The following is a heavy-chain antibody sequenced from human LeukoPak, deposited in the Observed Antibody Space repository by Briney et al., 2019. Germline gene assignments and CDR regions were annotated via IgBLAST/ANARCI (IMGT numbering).Heavy chain of an antibody. V-gene: IGHV3-30-3*01. D-gene: IGHD1-20*01. CDR1: GFTFSTFT. Sequence: QPGRSLRLSCAASGFTFSTFTMHWVRQAPGKGLEWVALISSDGSNKYYADSVKGRFTISRDSSKNTLYLQMNSLRAEDTALYHCARDLTGTGDYWGQGTLVTVSS. J-gene: IGHJ4*02. CDR2: ISSDGSNK. CDR3: ARDLTGTGDY.